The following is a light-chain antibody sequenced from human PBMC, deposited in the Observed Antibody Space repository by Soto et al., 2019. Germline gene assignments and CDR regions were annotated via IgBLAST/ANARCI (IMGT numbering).Light chain of an antibody. CDR1: SSDVGAYNY. CDR3: SSYTSSSTLPV. J-gene: IGLJ2*01. V-gene: IGLV2-14*01. Sequence: QSVLTQPPSASGSPGQSVTISCTGTSSDVGAYNYVSWYQQHPGKAPKLMIYEVSNRPSGVSNRFSGSKSGNTASLTISGLQAEDEADYYCSSYTSSSTLPVFGGGTKLTVL. CDR2: EVS.